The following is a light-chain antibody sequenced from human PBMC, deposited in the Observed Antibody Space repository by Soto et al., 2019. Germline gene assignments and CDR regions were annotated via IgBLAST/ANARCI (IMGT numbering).Light chain of an antibody. CDR2: DN. V-gene: IGLV1-44*01. J-gene: IGLJ2*01. CDR1: SSNIGSNP. CDR3: AAWEASLNGVV. Sequence: QAVVTQPPSASGTPGLRVTFSCSGSSSNIGSNPVSWYQLLPGTAPKLLIYDNERPSGVPDRFSGSKSGTSASLAISGLQSDDEADYYCAAWEASLNGVVFGGGTKLTVL.